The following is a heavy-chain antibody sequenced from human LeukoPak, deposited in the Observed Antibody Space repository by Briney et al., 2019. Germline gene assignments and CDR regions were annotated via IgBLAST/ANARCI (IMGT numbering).Heavy chain of an antibody. CDR3: ARAGPPYYYYMDV. CDR2: ISLNGGSS. CDR1: GFTFDEYG. J-gene: IGHJ6*03. Sequence: GGSLRLSCEASGFTFDEYGMSWVRQAPGKGLEWVSGISLNGGSSGYADSVKGRFTISRDNAKNSLYLQMNSLRAEDTAVYYCARAGPPYYYYMDVWGKGTTVTISS. V-gene: IGHV3-20*04.